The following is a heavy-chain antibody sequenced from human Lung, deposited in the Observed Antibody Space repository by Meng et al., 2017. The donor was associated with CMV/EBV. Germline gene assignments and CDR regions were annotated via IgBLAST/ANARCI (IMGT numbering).Heavy chain of an antibody. V-gene: IGHV1-69*10. Sequence: SVKVSCKASGGTFSSYAISWVRQAPGQGLEWMGGIIPILGIANYAQKFQGRVTITADKSTSTAYMELSSLRSEDTAVYYCAREHPFSSGLYYWGQGTLVTVSS. CDR3: AREHPFSSGLYY. CDR1: GGTFSSYA. J-gene: IGHJ4*02. D-gene: IGHD6-19*01. CDR2: IIPILGIA.